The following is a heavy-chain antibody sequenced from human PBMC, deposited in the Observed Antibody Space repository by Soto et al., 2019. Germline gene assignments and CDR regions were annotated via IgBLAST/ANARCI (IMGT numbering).Heavy chain of an antibody. CDR3: ASQKLDVPAFFDY. CDR1: GGSISSYY. J-gene: IGHJ4*02. V-gene: IGHV4-59*01. Sequence: SETLSLTCTVSGGSISSYYWSWIRQPPGKGLEWIGYNYYSGSTNYNPSLKSRVTISVDTSKNQFSLKLSSVTAADTAVYYCASQKLDVPAFFDYWSQGTLVSVSS. D-gene: IGHD4-4*01. CDR2: NYYSGST.